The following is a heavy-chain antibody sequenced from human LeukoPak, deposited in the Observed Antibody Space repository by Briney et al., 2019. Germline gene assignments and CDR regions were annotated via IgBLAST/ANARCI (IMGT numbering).Heavy chain of an antibody. Sequence: SETLSLTCAVYGGSFSGYYWGWICQPPGKGLEWRGEFYHSGSTNYNPSLKSRGTISVDTSKNQSSLKLSSVTAADTAVYYCARPTERHYYDSSGYFDAFDIWGQGTMVTVSS. V-gene: IGHV4-34*01. CDR1: GGSFSGYY. J-gene: IGHJ3*02. D-gene: IGHD3-22*01. CDR3: ARPTERHYYDSSGYFDAFDI. CDR2: FYHSGST.